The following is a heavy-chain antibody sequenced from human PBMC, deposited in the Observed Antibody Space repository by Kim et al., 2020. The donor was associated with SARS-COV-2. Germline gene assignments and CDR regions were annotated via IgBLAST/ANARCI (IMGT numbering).Heavy chain of an antibody. D-gene: IGHD5-12*01. J-gene: IGHJ6*02. CDR1: GGTFSRYA. Sequence: SVKVSCKASGGTFSRYAISWVRQAPGQGLEWMGGIIPIFGTANYAQKFQGRVTITADKSTSTGYMELSSLRSEDTAVYYCARGEVATVTFNWGNYYYGMDVWGQGTTVTVSS. CDR2: IIPIFGTA. V-gene: IGHV1-69*06. CDR3: ARGEVATVTFNWGNYYYGMDV.